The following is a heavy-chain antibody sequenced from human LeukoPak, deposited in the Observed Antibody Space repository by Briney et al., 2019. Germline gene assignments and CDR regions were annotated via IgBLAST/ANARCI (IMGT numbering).Heavy chain of an antibody. J-gene: IGHJ5*02. D-gene: IGHD2-2*02. CDR2: IRSKAYGGTT. CDR1: GFTFGDYA. CDR3: TSCSSTSCYSWFDP. Sequence: GGSLRLPCTASGFTFGDYAMSWVRQAPGKGLEWVGFIRSKAYGGTTEYAASVKGRFTISRDDSKSIAYLQMNSLKTEDTAVYYCTSCSSTSCYSWFDPWGQGTLVTVSS. V-gene: IGHV3-49*04.